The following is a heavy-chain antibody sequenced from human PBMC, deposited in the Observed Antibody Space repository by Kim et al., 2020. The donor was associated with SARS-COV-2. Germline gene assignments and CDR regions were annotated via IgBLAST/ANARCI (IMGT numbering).Heavy chain of an antibody. CDR1: GGSISSYY. V-gene: IGHV4-59*01. Sequence: SETLSLTCTVSGGSISSYYWSWIRQPPGKGLEWIGYIYYSGSTNYNPSLKSRVTISVDTSKNQFSLKLSSVTAADTAVYYCARGLERLAATPHHYYYYMDVWGKGTTVTVSS. CDR2: IYYSGST. J-gene: IGHJ6*03. CDR3: ARGLERLAATPHHYYYYMDV. D-gene: IGHD2-15*01.